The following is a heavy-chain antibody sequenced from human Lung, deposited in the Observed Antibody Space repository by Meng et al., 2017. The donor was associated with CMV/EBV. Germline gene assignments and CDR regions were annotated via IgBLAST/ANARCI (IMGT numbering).Heavy chain of an antibody. J-gene: IGHJ6*02. V-gene: IGHV3-21*01. CDR1: GFMFSDYS. CDR3: ARDVSPRSSVYFAIYYFYALDV. CDR2: ISNGGAYI. Sequence: GESLKISCAASGFMFSDYSMNWVRQAPGKGLEWVSSISNGGAYIYYADSVKGRFTISRDNAQNSLYLQMNSLRAEDTAVYYCARDVSPRSSVYFAIYYFYALDVWGQGTXVTVSS. D-gene: IGHD5/OR15-5a*01.